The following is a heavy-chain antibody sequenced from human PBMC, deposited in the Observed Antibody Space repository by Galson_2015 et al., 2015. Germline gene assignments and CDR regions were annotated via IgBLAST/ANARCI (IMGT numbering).Heavy chain of an antibody. CDR3: AMSPTQRATPDY. Sequence: SLRLSCAPSGFTFSSYALHWVRQPPGKGLEWLAVISYDGGEIHYADYVKGRFTISRDNSQNMLWLHMNSLRPEDTSFYYCAMSPTQRATPDYWGQGTLVTVSS. J-gene: IGHJ4*02. V-gene: IGHV3-30*01. D-gene: IGHD5-24*01. CDR2: ISYDGGEI. CDR1: GFTFSSYA.